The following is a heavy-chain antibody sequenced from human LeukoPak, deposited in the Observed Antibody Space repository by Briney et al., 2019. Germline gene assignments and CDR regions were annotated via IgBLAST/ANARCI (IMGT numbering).Heavy chain of an antibody. CDR2: IYTSGST. D-gene: IGHD3-22*01. Sequence: PSEALSLTCTVSGNSISSGDNYWSWIRQPAGKGLEWIGRIYTSGSTNYNPSLKSRVTISGDTSKNQFSLRLSSVTAADTAVYYCARASYSYDINGWVPFDYWGQGTLVTVSS. J-gene: IGHJ4*02. V-gene: IGHV4-61*02. CDR3: ARASYSYDINGWVPFDY. CDR1: GNSISSGDNY.